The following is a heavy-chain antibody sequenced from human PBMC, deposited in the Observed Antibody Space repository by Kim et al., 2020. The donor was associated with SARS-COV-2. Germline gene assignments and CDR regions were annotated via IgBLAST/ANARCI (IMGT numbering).Heavy chain of an antibody. J-gene: IGHJ6*02. D-gene: IGHD3-10*01. CDR2: INHSGST. CDR3: ARSLYGSGSYRTISYYYYYGMDV. V-gene: IGHV4-34*01. Sequence: SETLSLTCAVYGGSFSGYYWSWIRQPPGKGLEWIGEINHSGSTNYNPSLKSRVTISVDTSKNQFSLKLSSVTAADTAVYYCARSLYGSGSYRTISYYYYYGMDVWGQGTTVTVSS. CDR1: GGSFSGYY.